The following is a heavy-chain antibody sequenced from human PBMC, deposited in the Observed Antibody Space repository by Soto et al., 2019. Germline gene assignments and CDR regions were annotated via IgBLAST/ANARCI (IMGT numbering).Heavy chain of an antibody. D-gene: IGHD2-15*01. J-gene: IGHJ4*02. Sequence: PSETLSLTCTVSGGSITSVGYYWSWIRQHPGKGLEWLGYISYRGRTYYNPSLKSRLTISVDTSKNQFSLKLSSVTAADAAVYYCARQRCSGGSCPFDYWGQGTLVTVST. CDR1: GGSITSVGYY. V-gene: IGHV4-31*03. CDR2: ISYRGRT. CDR3: ARQRCSGGSCPFDY.